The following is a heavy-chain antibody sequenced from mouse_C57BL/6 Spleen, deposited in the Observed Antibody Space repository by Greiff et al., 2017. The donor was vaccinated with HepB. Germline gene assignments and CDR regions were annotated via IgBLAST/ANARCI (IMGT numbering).Heavy chain of an antibody. V-gene: IGHV1-82*01. D-gene: IGHD2-1*01. J-gene: IGHJ2*01. CDR3: ARGYGNYVPLFDY. CDR2: IYPGDGDT. CDR1: GYAFSSSW. Sequence: QVQLQQSGPELVKPGASVKISCKASGYAFSSSWMNWVQQRPGKGLEWIGRIYPGDGDTNYNGKFKGKATLPADNSSSTAYMQLSSLTSEDSAVYFSARGYGNYVPLFDYWGQGTTLTVSS.